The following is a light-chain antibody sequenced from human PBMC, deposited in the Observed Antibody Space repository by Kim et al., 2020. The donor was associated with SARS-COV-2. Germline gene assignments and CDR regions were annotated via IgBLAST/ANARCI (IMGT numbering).Light chain of an antibody. CDR2: AIS. Sequence: ASVGDRVPSTCRASQGIRNDLGWYQQKPGKAPRRLIYAISTLQNGVPSRFSGGGSGTEFTLTISSLQPEDFATYYCLHYSGFPFAFGPGTKVDIK. CDR1: QGIRND. V-gene: IGKV1-17*01. CDR3: LHYSGFPFA. J-gene: IGKJ3*01.